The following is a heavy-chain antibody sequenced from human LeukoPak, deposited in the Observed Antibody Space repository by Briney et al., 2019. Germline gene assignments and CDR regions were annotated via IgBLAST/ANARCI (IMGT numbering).Heavy chain of an antibody. D-gene: IGHD6-13*01. CDR2: ISGSGSYT. CDR1: GFTFSDYY. V-gene: IGHV3-11*06. Sequence: GGSLRLSCAASGFTFSDYYMTWIRQAPGQGLXXXXNISGSGSYTNYADSVKGRFTTSRDNAKNSLYLQMNSLRAEDTAVYYCARVGSIAAAGTPDYWGQGTLVTVSS. CDR3: ARVGSIAAAGTPDY. J-gene: IGHJ4*02.